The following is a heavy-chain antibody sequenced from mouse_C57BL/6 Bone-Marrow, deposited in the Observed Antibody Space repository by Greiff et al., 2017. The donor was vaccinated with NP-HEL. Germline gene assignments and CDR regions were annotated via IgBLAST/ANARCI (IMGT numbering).Heavy chain of an antibody. D-gene: IGHD1-1*01. CDR2: IIPNNGGP. J-gene: IGHJ3*01. CDR1: GYTFTDYY. Sequence: VQLQQSGPGLVKPGASVKISCKASGYTFTDYYMNWVKQSHGKSLEWIGVIIPNNGGPSYNQKFKGKATLTVAKSSSATYMGLLSLTSDDSAVYYSAREIQFFITTVLAEAYGGRGTLVTVTA. CDR3: AREIQFFITTVLAEAY. V-gene: IGHV1-26*01.